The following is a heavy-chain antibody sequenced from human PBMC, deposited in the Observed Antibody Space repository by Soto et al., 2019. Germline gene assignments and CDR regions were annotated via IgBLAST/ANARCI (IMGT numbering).Heavy chain of an antibody. CDR2: IYYSGST. Sequence: QVQLQESGPGLVKPSETLSLTCTISGGSISSYYWSWIRQPPGKGLEWIGDIYYSGSTTYNPSLKSRIILSVDMSTNQFSLKLSSVTAADTAVYYCARSRWENYYDSGTYHRRMGAFDIWGQGTMVTVSS. V-gene: IGHV4-59*01. J-gene: IGHJ3*02. D-gene: IGHD3-10*01. CDR3: ARSRWENYYDSGTYHRRMGAFDI. CDR1: GGSISSYY.